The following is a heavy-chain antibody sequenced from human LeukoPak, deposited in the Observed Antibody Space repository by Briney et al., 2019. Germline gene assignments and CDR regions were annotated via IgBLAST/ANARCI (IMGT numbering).Heavy chain of an antibody. D-gene: IGHD3-10*01. CDR3: AKDMGLLLWFGELSY. Sequence: GGSLRLSCAASGFTFDDYAMHWVGQAPGKGLEWVSGISWNSGSIGYADSVKGRFTISRDNAKNSLYLQMNSLRAEDTAVYYCAKDMGLLLWFGELSYWGQGTLVTVSS. CDR1: GFTFDDYA. J-gene: IGHJ4*02. V-gene: IGHV3-9*01. CDR2: ISWNSGSI.